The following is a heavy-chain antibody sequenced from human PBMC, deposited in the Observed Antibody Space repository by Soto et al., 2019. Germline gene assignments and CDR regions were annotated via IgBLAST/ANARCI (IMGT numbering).Heavy chain of an antibody. D-gene: IGHD3-22*01. J-gene: IGHJ4*02. CDR3: ARSLTVYYYDSSGPYYFDY. V-gene: IGHV5-51*01. CDR2: IYPGDSDT. CDR1: GYSFTSYW. Sequence: GESLKISCKGSGYSFTSYWIGWVRQMPGKGLEWMGIIYPGDSDTRYSPSFQGQVTISADKSISTAYLQWSSLKASDTAMYYCARSLTVYYYDSSGPYYFDYWGQGTLVTVSS.